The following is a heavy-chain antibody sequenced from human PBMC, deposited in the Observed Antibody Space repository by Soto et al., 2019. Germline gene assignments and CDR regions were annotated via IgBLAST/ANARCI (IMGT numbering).Heavy chain of an antibody. CDR2: PYFRSKWYN. J-gene: IGHJ5*02. CDR3: AKGDNLGPKTGYAFDP. Sequence: SQTLSLTCAIPGDSVSSNTASWNWIRQSPSRGLEWLGRPYFRSKWYNDYAVSVKSRIIINPDTSNNQFSLQLNSVTPEDTAVYFCAKGDNLGPKTGYAFDPWGQGIMVTVSS. CDR1: GDSVSSNTAS. V-gene: IGHV6-1*01. D-gene: IGHD5-12*01.